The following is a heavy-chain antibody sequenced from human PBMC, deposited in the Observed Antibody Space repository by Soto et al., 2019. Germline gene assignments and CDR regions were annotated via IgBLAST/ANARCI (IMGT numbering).Heavy chain of an antibody. CDR2: IDPSDSYT. CDR3: ARHSYYDILTVDFDY. V-gene: IGHV5-10-1*01. J-gene: IGHJ4*02. D-gene: IGHD3-9*01. CDR1: GYSFTSYW. Sequence: PGESLKISCKGSGYSFTSYWISWVRQMPGKGLEWMGRIDPSDSYTNYSPSFQGHVTISADKSISTAYLQWSSLKASDTAMYYCARHSYYDILTVDFDYWGQGTLVTVSS.